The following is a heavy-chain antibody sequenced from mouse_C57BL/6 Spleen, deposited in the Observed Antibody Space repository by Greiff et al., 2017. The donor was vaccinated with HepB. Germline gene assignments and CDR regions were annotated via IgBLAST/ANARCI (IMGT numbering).Heavy chain of an antibody. CDR1: GYTFTDYE. Sequence: QVQLQESGAELVRPGASVTLSCKASGYTFTDYEMHWVKQTPVHGLEWIGAIDPETGGTAYNQKFKGKAILTADKSSSTAYMELRSLTSEDSAVYYCTRGYYSNTTFFDYWGQGTTLTVSS. V-gene: IGHV1-15*01. D-gene: IGHD2-5*01. CDR2: IDPETGGT. J-gene: IGHJ2*01. CDR3: TRGYYSNTTFFDY.